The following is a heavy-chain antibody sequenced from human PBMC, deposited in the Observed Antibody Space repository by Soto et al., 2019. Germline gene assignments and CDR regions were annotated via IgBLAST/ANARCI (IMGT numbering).Heavy chain of an antibody. CDR1: GYIFTNYY. D-gene: IGHD2-2*01. CDR3: AREGALYHTTWTTYFDS. V-gene: IGHV1-46*01. CDR2: INPSGGST. J-gene: IGHJ4*02. Sequence: QVQLVQSGAEAKKPGASVKVSCKASGYIFTNYYLHWVRQAPGQGLEWMGMINPSGGSTSYAQNFRDRVTLTRDTSTTTIYLEMHSLRFAATAGYYCAREGALYHTTWTTYFDSWGQGTLVTVSS.